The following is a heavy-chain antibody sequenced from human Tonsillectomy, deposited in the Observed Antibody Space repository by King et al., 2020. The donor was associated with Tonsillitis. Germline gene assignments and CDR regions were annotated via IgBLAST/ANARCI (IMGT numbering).Heavy chain of an antibody. D-gene: IGHD3-10*01. J-gene: IGHJ4*02. CDR1: GFIFSDYY. Sequence: QVQLVESGGGLVKPGGSLRLSCAASGFIFSDYYMSWVRQAPGKGLEWVSYISTSSTYRNYADSVKGRFTISRGDATNSLFLQMNSLRADDTAVYYCARVVSEIGEQFIDYWGQGTLVTASS. CDR2: ISTSSTYR. CDR3: ARVVSEIGEQFIDY. V-gene: IGHV3-11*05.